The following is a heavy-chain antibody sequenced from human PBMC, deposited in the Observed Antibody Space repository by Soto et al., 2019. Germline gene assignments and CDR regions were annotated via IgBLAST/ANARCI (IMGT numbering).Heavy chain of an antibody. CDR1: GFTFKTYN. CDR2: IGTSGTPV. CDR3: ARDPSPDSSGWYYFDY. J-gene: IGHJ4*02. V-gene: IGHV3-48*02. D-gene: IGHD6-19*01. Sequence: GGSLRLSCAASGFTFKTYNMNWVRQAPGKGLEWVSYIGTSGTPVYYADSVKGRFTISRDNAKNSLFLQMHSLRDEDMALYFCARDPSPDSSGWYYFDYWGKGTLVTVSS.